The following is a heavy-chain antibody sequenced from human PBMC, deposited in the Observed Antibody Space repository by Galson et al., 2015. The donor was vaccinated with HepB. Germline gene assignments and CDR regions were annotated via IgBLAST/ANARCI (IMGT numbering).Heavy chain of an antibody. CDR2: IFHSGDT. V-gene: IGHV4-4*02. J-gene: IGHJ4*02. CDR1: GLTFTNYAM. Sequence: SLRLSCAASGLTFTNYAMSWVRQSPGKGLEWIGEIFHSGDTNYSPSLRSRVTMSVDRSKNQFSLNLNSVAAADTALYYCARGELARGFDSWGQGTLVTVSS. D-gene: IGHD1-26*01. CDR3: ARGELARGFDS.